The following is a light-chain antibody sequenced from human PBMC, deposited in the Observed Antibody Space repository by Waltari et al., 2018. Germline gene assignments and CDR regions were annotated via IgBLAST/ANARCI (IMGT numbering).Light chain of an antibody. CDR2: NNN. Sequence: QSVLTQPPSVSGAPRQRVTISCTGSSPNIGAGYDVPWYQQLQGTAPKLLISNNNNRPSGVPDRFSGSKSDTSASLAITGLQTEDEADYYCQSYDSRLSGYVFGTGTTVTVL. J-gene: IGLJ1*01. CDR3: QSYDSRLSGYV. CDR1: SPNIGAGYD. V-gene: IGLV1-40*01.